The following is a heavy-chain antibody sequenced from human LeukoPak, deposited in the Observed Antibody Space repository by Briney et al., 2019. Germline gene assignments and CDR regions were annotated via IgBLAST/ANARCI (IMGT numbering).Heavy chain of an antibody. Sequence: PGGSLRVSCAASGFTFSSYSMNWVRQAPGKGLEWVSSISSSSSYIYYADSVKGRFTISRDNAKNSLYLQMNSLRAEDTAVYYCAREFVGARGNWGQGTLVTVSS. CDR3: AREFVGARGN. CDR2: ISSSSSYI. J-gene: IGHJ4*02. D-gene: IGHD1-26*01. V-gene: IGHV3-21*01. CDR1: GFTFSSYS.